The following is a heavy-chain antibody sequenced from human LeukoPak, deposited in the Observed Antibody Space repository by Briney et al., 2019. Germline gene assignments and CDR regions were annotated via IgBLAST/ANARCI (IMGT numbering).Heavy chain of an antibody. CDR3: AKGTGGSCYLPIAY. Sequence: GSLRLSCAASGVTLSTYAMSWVRQAPGKGLEWVSVISDSGATTYYRGSVNGRFTISRDNSKNTLYLQMNSLRAEDTAVYYCAKGTGGSCYLPIAYWGQGTLVTVSS. J-gene: IGHJ4*02. CDR2: ISDSGATT. V-gene: IGHV3-23*01. CDR1: GVTLSTYA. D-gene: IGHD2-15*01.